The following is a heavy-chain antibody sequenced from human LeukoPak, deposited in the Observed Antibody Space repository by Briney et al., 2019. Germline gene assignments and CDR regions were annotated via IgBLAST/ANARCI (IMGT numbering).Heavy chain of an antibody. CDR2: INPNSGGT. Sequence: ASGKVSCKASGNSITGYYMHRVRQASGQGLEWMGRINPNSGGTNYAQKFYGRVTMTRDTSISTAYMELSRLRSDDTAVYYCAREDYYYGMDVWGQGTTVTVSS. CDR3: AREDYYYGMDV. CDR1: GNSITGYY. J-gene: IGHJ6*02. V-gene: IGHV1-2*06.